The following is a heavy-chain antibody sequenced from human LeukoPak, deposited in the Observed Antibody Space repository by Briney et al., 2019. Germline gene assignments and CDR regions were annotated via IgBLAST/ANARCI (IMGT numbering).Heavy chain of an antibody. CDR3: ARRLDLGSNVVVVAATGYFDY. Sequence: GGSLRLSCAASGFTFRSYAMSWVRQAPGKGLEWVSSISGSGGSTYYADSVKGRFTISRDNSKHTLYLQMNSLRAEDTAIYYCARRLDLGSNVVVVAATGYFDYWGQGTLVTVSS. D-gene: IGHD2-15*01. J-gene: IGHJ4*02. V-gene: IGHV3-23*01. CDR1: GFTFRSYA. CDR2: ISGSGGST.